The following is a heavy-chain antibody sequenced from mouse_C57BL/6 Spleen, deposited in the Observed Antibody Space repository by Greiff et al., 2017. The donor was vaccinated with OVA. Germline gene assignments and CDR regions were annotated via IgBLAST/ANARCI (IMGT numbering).Heavy chain of an antibody. D-gene: IGHD1-3*01. J-gene: IGHJ4*01. CDR3: ARSGYDVMDY. Sequence: QVQLKQPGAELVKPGASVKLSCKASGYTFTSSWMQWVKQRPEQGLEWIGGIDPSDSNTNYTQKFKGPATMTVDTSSSTAYLQLSSLTSEDSAVKYCARSGYDVMDYWGQGTSVTVSS. CDR2: IDPSDSNT. CDR1: GYTFTSSW. V-gene: IGHV1-50*01.